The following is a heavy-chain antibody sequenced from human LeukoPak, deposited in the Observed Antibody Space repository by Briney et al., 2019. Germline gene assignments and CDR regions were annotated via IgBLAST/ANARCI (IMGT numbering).Heavy chain of an antibody. CDR2: IKTDGSTT. J-gene: IGHJ4*02. Sequence: PGGSLRLSCAGSGFIFSGYWMHWVRQAPGKGLVWVSRIKTDGSTTYYADSVKGRFTVSRDNAKNTLYLQMNSLRAEDTAVYYCAKGLQLISYLFDYWGQGTLVTVSS. V-gene: IGHV3-74*01. CDR1: GFIFSGYW. CDR3: AKGLQLISYLFDY. D-gene: IGHD1-1*01.